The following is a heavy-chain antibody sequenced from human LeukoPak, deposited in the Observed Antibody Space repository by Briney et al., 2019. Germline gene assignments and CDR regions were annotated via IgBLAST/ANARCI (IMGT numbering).Heavy chain of an antibody. CDR2: INHSGST. CDR1: GGSFSGYY. CDR3: ARGVPDFWSGYYDYYYYYMEV. Sequence: SETLSLTCAVYGGSFSGYYWSWIRQPPGKGLEWIGEINHSGSTNYNPSLKSRVTISVDTSKNQFSLKLSSVTAADTAVYYCARGVPDFWSGYYDYYYYYMEVWGKGTTVTVSS. J-gene: IGHJ6*03. V-gene: IGHV4-34*01. D-gene: IGHD3-3*01.